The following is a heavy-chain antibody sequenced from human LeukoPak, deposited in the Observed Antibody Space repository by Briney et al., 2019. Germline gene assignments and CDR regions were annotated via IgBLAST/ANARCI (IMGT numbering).Heavy chain of an antibody. CDR2: ISYNSANK. CDR3: TKRRPSGSVTVDEY. J-gene: IGHJ4*02. D-gene: IGHD2-21*02. V-gene: IGHV3-23*01. Sequence: GYLRLSCTTSGFTFGSFTMSWVRQAPGKGLEWVSSISYNSANKWHADSVKGRFTISRDNSKNTLYLQMHSLRADDTALYYCTKRRPSGSVTVDEYWGQGALVTVSS. CDR1: GFTFGSFT.